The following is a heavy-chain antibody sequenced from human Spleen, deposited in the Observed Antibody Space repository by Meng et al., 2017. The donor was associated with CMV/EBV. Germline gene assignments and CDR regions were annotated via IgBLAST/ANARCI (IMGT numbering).Heavy chain of an antibody. Sequence: SLKISCAASGFTFDGYAMHWVRQVPGKGLEWVSGISWNGVTKGYAGSVKGRFTISRDNAKNSLYLQMNSLRVEDTAFYFCARDMTLRLPSGSGFDYWGQGTLVTVSS. CDR1: GFTFDGYA. CDR3: ARDMTLRLPSGSGFDY. D-gene: IGHD3-10*01. J-gene: IGHJ4*02. CDR2: ISWNGVTK. V-gene: IGHV3-9*01.